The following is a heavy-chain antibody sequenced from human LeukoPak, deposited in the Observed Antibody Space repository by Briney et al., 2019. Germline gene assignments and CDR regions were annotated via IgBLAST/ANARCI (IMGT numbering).Heavy chain of an antibody. V-gene: IGHV4-4*07. CDR3: ARDGGVRATPSMDV. D-gene: IGHD2-8*01. J-gene: IGHJ6*02. CDR1: GGSISSYY. Sequence: SETLSLTCTVSGGSISSYYWSWIRQPPGKGLEWIGRIYRSGLTNYNPSLKSRVYMSLDMSKNQFSLNLTSVTAADTGVYYCARDGGVRATPSMDVWGQGTTVIVSS. CDR2: IYRSGLT.